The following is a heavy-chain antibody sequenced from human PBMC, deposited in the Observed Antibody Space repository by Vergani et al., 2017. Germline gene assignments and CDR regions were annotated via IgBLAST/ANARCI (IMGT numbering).Heavy chain of an antibody. Sequence: QVQLQESGPGLVRPSQTLSLTCTVSGGSISSLDYYWSWIRQPPGKGLEWIGYIYYRGSTYYNPSLKSRVTISVDTSKNQFSLKLSSVTAADTAVYYCARVKYSSGWYGFDDWGQGTLVTVSS. D-gene: IGHD6-19*01. CDR1: GGSISSLDYY. V-gene: IGHV4-30-4*08. CDR2: IYYRGST. J-gene: IGHJ4*02. CDR3: ARVKYSSGWYGFDD.